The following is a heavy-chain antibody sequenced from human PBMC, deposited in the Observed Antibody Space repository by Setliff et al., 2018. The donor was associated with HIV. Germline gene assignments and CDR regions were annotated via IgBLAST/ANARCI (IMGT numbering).Heavy chain of an antibody. CDR2: LFYNGAT. CDR1: GGSISSDSYY. CDR3: ARARTPYYYDSSAYYFNYYYMDV. Sequence: NPSETLSLTCTVSGGSISSDSYYWGWIRQPPGKGLESIGTLFYNGATYYNPSLKSRVTISVDTSKNQFSLKLSSVTAADTAVYYCARARTPYYYDSSAYYFNYYYMDVWGKGTTVTISS. D-gene: IGHD3-22*01. V-gene: IGHV4-39*07. J-gene: IGHJ6*03.